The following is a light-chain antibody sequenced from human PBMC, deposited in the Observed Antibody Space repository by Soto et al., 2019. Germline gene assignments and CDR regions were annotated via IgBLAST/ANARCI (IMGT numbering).Light chain of an antibody. CDR2: DVT. V-gene: IGLV2-14*01. J-gene: IGLJ1*01. Sequence: QSVLTQPASVSGPPGQSITISCTGTSSDVGAYNYVSWYQHHPGKAPRLVIYDVTNWPSGISDRFSGSKSGNTASLTISGLLAEEEADYYCDSYTTISTYVFGPGTKVTVL. CDR1: SSDVGAYNY. CDR3: DSYTTISTYV.